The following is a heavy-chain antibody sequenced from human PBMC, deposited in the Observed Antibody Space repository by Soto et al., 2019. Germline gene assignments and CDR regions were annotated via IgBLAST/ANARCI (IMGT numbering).Heavy chain of an antibody. CDR1: GFTFAKYA. D-gene: IGHD2-2*02. Sequence: EVQLLESGGGLAQPGGSLRLSCAASGFTFAKYAMTWVRQPPGKGLEWVSAISASGGDTYYAESVKGRFTISRDNSKNTLYVQMNSLRGEDTARYYCARIGYCDSPSCYRNNWFDPWGQGTLVTVSS. J-gene: IGHJ5*02. CDR3: ARIGYCDSPSCYRNNWFDP. V-gene: IGHV3-23*01. CDR2: ISASGGDT.